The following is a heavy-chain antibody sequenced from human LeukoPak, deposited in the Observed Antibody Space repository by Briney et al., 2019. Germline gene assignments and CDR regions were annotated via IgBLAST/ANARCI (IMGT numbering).Heavy chain of an antibody. CDR3: ARQLYSGYAFDY. CDR2: IYHSGST. Sequence: LRLSCTVSGGSISSGGYYWSWIRQPPGKGLEWIGYIYHSGSTYYNPSLKSRVTISVDRSKNQFSLRLSSVTAADTAVYYCARQLYSGYAFDYWGQGTLVTVSS. CDR1: GGSISSGGYY. J-gene: IGHJ4*02. V-gene: IGHV4-30-2*01. D-gene: IGHD5-12*01.